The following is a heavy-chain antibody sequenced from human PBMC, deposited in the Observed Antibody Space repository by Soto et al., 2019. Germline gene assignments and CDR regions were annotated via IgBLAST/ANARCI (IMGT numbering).Heavy chain of an antibody. CDR1: GYSFTSYW. CDR3: ARPEGNYYYGMDV. V-gene: IGHV5-51*01. Sequence: GASLKISCKGSGYSFTSYWIGWVRQMPGKGLEWMGIIYPGDSDTRYSPSFQGQVTISADKSISTAYLQWSSLKASDTAMYYCARPEGNYYYGMDVWGQGTTVTVSS. J-gene: IGHJ6*02. CDR2: IYPGDSDT.